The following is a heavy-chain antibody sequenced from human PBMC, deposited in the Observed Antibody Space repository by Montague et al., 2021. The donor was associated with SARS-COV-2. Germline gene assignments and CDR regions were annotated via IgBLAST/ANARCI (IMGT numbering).Heavy chain of an antibody. CDR1: GGSISSGSYY. Sequence: TLSLTCTVSGGSISSGSYYWSWIRQPAGKGLEWIGRIYTSGSTNYNPSLKSRVTISVDTFKNQFSLKLSSVTAADTAVYYCARGVLRYFVWTSPFDYWGQGTLVTVSS. V-gene: IGHV4-61*02. CDR3: ARGVLRYFVWTSPFDY. J-gene: IGHJ4*02. D-gene: IGHD3-9*01. CDR2: IYTSGST.